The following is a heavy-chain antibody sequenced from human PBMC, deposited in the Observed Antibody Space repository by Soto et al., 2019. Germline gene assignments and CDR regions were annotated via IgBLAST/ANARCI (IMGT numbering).Heavy chain of an antibody. V-gene: IGHV5-10-1*01. CDR1: GYSFTSYW. D-gene: IGHD4-17*01. Sequence: PRESLKISCXGSGYSFTSYWISWVRQMPGKGLEWMGRIDPSDSYTNYSPSFQGHVTISADKSISTAYLQWSSLKASDTAMYYCERDLTVTTHYYYYGMDVWGQGTTVTVSS. CDR3: ERDLTVTTHYYYYGMDV. CDR2: IDPSDSYT. J-gene: IGHJ6*02.